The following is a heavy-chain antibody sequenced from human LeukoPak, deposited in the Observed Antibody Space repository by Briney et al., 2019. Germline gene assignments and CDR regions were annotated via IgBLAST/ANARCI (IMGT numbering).Heavy chain of an antibody. V-gene: IGHV4-4*07. J-gene: IGHJ6*02. CDR1: GGSISSYY. D-gene: IGHD5-12*01. CDR3: ARDFRATTIYYYYYGMDV. CDR2: IYTSGST. Sequence: SETLSLTCTVSGGSISSYYWSWIRQPAGKGLEWIGRIYTSGSTNYNPSLKSRVTMSVDTSKNQFSLKLSSVTAADTAVYYCARDFRATTIYYYYYGMDVWGQGTTVTVSS.